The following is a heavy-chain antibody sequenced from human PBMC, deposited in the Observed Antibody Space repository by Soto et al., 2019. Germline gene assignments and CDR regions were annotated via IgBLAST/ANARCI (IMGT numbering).Heavy chain of an antibody. J-gene: IGHJ4*02. CDR1: GFTFSSYS. Sequence: GGSLRLSCAASGFTFSSYSMNWVRQAPGKGLEWVSSISSSSSYIYYADSVKGRFTISRDNAKNSLYLQMNSLRAEDTAVYYCAWGYCSSTSCYNFDYWGQGTLVTVSS. CDR2: ISSSSSYI. CDR3: AWGYCSSTSCYNFDY. D-gene: IGHD2-2*01. V-gene: IGHV3-21*01.